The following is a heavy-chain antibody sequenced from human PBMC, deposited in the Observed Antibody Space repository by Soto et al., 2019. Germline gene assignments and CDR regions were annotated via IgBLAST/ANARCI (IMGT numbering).Heavy chain of an antibody. CDR1: GGSISSSSYY. D-gene: IGHD3-10*01. J-gene: IGHJ4*02. V-gene: IGHV4-39*07. CDR2: INHSGST. CDR3: ARGPRYYGSGSYYRRNYFDY. Sequence: SETLSLTCTVSGGSISSSSYYWGWIRQPPGKGLEWIGEINHSGSTNYNPSLKSRVTISVDTSKNQFSLKLSSVTAADTAVYYCARGPRYYGSGSYYRRNYFDYWGQGTLVTVSS.